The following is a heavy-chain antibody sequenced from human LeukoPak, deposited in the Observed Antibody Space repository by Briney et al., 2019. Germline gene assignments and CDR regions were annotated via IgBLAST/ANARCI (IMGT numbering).Heavy chain of an antibody. CDR2: IYHSGST. CDR1: GYSISSGYY. J-gene: IGHJ3*02. D-gene: IGHD3-22*01. V-gene: IGHV4-38-2*02. Sequence: SETLSLTCTVSGYSISSGYYWGWIRQPPGRGLEWIGSIYHSGSTYYKPSLKSRVTISVDTSKNQFSLKLRSVTAADTALYYCARANYYDNSGYSRGAFDIWGQGTMVTVSS. CDR3: ARANYYDNSGYSRGAFDI.